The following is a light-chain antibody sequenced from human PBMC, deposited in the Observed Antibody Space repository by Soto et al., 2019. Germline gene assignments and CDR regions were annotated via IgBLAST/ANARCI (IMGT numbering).Light chain of an antibody. J-gene: IGLJ1*01. CDR1: SSDVGGYNY. CDR2: DVS. V-gene: IGLV2-14*03. Sequence: QSVLTQPPSASGSPGQSVTISCTGTSSDVGGYNYVSWYQHHPGKAPKLMIYDVSNRPSGVSNRFSGSKSDNTASLTISGLQPEDEADYYCSSYTTSNTRQIVFGTGTKVTVL. CDR3: SSYTTSNTRQIV.